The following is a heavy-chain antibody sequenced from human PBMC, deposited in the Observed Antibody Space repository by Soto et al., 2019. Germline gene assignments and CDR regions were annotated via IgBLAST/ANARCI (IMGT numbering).Heavy chain of an antibody. CDR2: ISFGGDNK. D-gene: IGHD6-19*01. Sequence: PGGSLRLSCAASGFTFSSYAMHWVRQAPGKGLEWVAVISFGGDNKYYADSVKGRFTISRDNANNSLFLQMNSLRAEDTATYYCARDLALAGNYWGQGVLVTVSS. J-gene: IGHJ4*02. CDR3: ARDLALAGNY. CDR1: GFTFSSYA. V-gene: IGHV3-30-3*01.